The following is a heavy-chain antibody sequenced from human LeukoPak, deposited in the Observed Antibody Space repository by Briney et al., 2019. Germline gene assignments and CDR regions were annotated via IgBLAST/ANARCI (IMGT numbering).Heavy chain of an antibody. CDR3: AGRVTGYSSGYVY. CDR2: ISGSAHKI. V-gene: IGHV3-23*01. Sequence: GGSLRLSCAASGFTFSSYSMHWVRQAPDKGLDWVSVISGSAHKIRYADSVKGRSTISRDNSENIVYLQMNNLRAEDTAVYYCAGRVTGYSSGYVYWGQGTLVTVSS. CDR1: GFTFSSYS. D-gene: IGHD5-18*01. J-gene: IGHJ4*02.